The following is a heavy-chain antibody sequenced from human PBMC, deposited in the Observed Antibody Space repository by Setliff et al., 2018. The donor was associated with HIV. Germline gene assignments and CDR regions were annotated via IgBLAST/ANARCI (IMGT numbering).Heavy chain of an antibody. J-gene: IGHJ4*02. CDR1: GDSISSYY. CDR2: IYYSGST. Sequence: PSETLSLTCTVSGDSISSYYWTWIRQPPGKGLDWLGNIYYSGSTNSNPSLKGRVTISLDSSKNQFSLKLNSVTAADTAMYYCARGNPDYDILTGYWSHYFDYWGRGTLVTVSS. D-gene: IGHD3-9*01. CDR3: ARGNPDYDILTGYWSHYFDY. V-gene: IGHV4-59*01.